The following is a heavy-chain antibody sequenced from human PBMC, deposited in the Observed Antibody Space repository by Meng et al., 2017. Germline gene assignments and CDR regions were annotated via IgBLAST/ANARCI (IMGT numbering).Heavy chain of an antibody. V-gene: IGHV4-34*01. CDR1: GGSGNGYC. D-gene: IGHD5-18*01. Sequence: QVQLQHWGAVLLKLSETLTLSCAVYGGSGNGYCWIWIRQPPGKGLEWIGEINHSRSTNYTPSLKSRVTISVDTSKDQFSLKLSSVTAADTAVYYCARRHRDSSDWFDPWGQGTLVTVSS. CDR2: INHSRST. CDR3: ARRHRDSSDWFDP. J-gene: IGHJ5*02.